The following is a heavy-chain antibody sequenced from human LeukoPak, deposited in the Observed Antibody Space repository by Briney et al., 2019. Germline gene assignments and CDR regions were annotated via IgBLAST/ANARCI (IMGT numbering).Heavy chain of an antibody. CDR1: GGSISGYY. CDR3: AREHRDYEGSGYYVDY. Sequence: SETLSLTCTVSGGSISGYYWNWIRQPAGKGLEWIGRIYYSGSTDYNSSLRSRLTMSVDTSKSQFSLKLISVTAADTAVYYCAREHRDYEGSGYYVDYWGQGTLVTVSS. CDR2: IYYSGST. D-gene: IGHD3-3*01. J-gene: IGHJ4*02. V-gene: IGHV4-4*07.